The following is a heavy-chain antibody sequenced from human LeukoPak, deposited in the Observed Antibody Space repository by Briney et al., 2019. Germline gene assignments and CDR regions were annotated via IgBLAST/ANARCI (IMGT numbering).Heavy chain of an antibody. V-gene: IGHV3-48*03. CDR3: ARASPWGSGSHEDH. D-gene: IGHD3-10*01. J-gene: IGHJ4*02. Sequence: GGSLRLSCAASGFTFSSYEMNWVRQAPGKGLEWVSYISSSGSTIYYADSVKGRFTISRDNAKNSLYLQMNSLRAEDTAVYYCARASPWGSGSHEDHWGQGTLVTVSS. CDR2: ISSSGSTI. CDR1: GFTFSSYE.